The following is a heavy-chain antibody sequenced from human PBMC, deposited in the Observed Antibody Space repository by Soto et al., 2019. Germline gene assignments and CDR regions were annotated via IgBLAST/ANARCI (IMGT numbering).Heavy chain of an antibody. V-gene: IGHV3-21*01. CDR2: ISSSSSYI. D-gene: IGHD3-22*01. CDR1: GFTFSSYN. CDR3: ARVVYYDNSVYQY. J-gene: IGHJ4*02. Sequence: PGGSLRLSCAASGFTFSSYNMNWVRQGPGKGLEWVSSISSSSSYIYYADSVKGRFTISRDNAKNSLYLQMNSLRAEDTAVYYCARVVYYDNSVYQYWGQGTLLTVSS.